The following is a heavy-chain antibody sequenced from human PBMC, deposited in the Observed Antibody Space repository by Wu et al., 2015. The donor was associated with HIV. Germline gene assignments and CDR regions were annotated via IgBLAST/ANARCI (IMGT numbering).Heavy chain of an antibody. D-gene: IGHD3-10*01. CDR1: GYTFTGYY. V-gene: IGHV1-2*02. CDR2: INPNSGGT. J-gene: IGHJ5*02. CDR3: ARSRGGSGSASWFDP. Sequence: QVQLVQSGAEVKKPGASVKVSCKASGYTFTGYYMHWVRQAPGQGLEWMGWINPNSGGTNYAQKFQGRVTMTRDTSISTAYMELSRLRSDDTAVYYCARSRGGSGSASWFDPWGPGEPWVTVSS.